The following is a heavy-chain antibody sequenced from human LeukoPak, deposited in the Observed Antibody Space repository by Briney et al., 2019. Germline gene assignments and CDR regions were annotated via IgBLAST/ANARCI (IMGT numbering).Heavy chain of an antibody. Sequence: GRSLRLSCATSGFTFSSYDIHWVRQAPGKGLDWVALISYDGSNKYYADSVKGRFTISRDNSKNTLYLKMNILRTEDTAVYYCAKACTTMVLDYWGQGALVTVSS. D-gene: IGHD3-10*01. CDR1: GFTFSSYD. CDR3: AKACTTMVLDY. CDR2: ISYDGSNK. V-gene: IGHV3-30*18. J-gene: IGHJ4*02.